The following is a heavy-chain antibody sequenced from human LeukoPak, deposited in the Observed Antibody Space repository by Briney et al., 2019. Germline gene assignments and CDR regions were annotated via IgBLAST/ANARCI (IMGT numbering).Heavy chain of an antibody. Sequence: GGSLRLSCAASGFTFSSYGMHWVRQAPGKGLEWVAVISYDGSNKYYADSVKGRFTISRDNSKNTLYLQMNGLRAEDTAVYYCAKDGPPAEYFQHWGQGTLVTVSS. CDR3: AKDGPPAEYFQH. CDR1: GFTFSSYG. V-gene: IGHV3-30*18. CDR2: ISYDGSNK. J-gene: IGHJ1*01.